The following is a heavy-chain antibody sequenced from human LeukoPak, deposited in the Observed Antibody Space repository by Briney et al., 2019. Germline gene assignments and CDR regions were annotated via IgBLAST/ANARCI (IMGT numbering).Heavy chain of an antibody. CDR3: ARDSSIAAAGTGFDP. Sequence: GGSLRLSCAASGFTFSSYDMHWVRQAPGKGLEWVSAIGTAGDTYYPGSVKGRFTISRENAKNSLYLQMNSLRAGDTAVYYCARDSSIAAAGTGFDPWGQGTLVTVSS. D-gene: IGHD6-13*01. V-gene: IGHV3-13*01. CDR1: GFTFSSYD. J-gene: IGHJ5*02. CDR2: IGTAGDT.